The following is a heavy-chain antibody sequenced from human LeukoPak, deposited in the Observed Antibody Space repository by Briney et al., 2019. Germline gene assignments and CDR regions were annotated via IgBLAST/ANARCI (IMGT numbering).Heavy chain of an antibody. CDR2: FSSSSDYM. Sequence: PGGSLGLSCAASGFTFSSYSMNWVRQAPGKGLEWVSSFSSSSDYMYYADSVKGRFTISRDNAKNSLFLQMNSLRADDTAVYYCARDGTGWTVDYWGQGTLVTVSS. V-gene: IGHV3-21*01. CDR1: GFTFSSYS. D-gene: IGHD2-8*02. J-gene: IGHJ4*01. CDR3: ARDGTGWTVDY.